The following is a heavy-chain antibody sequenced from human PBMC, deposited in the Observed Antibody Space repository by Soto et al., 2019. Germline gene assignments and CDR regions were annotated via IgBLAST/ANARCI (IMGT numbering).Heavy chain of an antibody. D-gene: IGHD6-13*01. CDR2: MNPNSGNT. Sequence: QVQLVQSGAEVKKPGASVKVSCKASGYTFTSYDINWVRQATGQGLEWMGWMNPNSGNTGYAQKFQGRVTMTRNTLVSKADIELSSRRSEDTAVYYCARGRRGPRVYNWFDPWGQGTLVTVSS. J-gene: IGHJ5*02. V-gene: IGHV1-8*01. CDR1: GYTFTSYD. CDR3: ARGRRGPRVYNWFDP.